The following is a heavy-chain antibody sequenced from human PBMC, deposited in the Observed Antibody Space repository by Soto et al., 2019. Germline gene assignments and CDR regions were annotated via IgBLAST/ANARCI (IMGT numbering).Heavy chain of an antibody. CDR1: GYTFTAYY. CDR3: TLSDCVGDCLSFDH. D-gene: IGHD2-21*02. J-gene: IGHJ4*02. V-gene: IGHV1-2*04. Sequence: ASVKVSCKASGYTFTAYYIHWVRQAPGQGLEWMGWINPNSGGTNYAQKFQGWITMTRDTSISTAYMELSRLRSDDTAVYYCTLSDCVGDCLSFDHWGQGTLVTVSS. CDR2: INPNSGGT.